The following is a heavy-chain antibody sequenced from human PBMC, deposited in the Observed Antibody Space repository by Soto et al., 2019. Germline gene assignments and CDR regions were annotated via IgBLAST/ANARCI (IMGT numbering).Heavy chain of an antibody. D-gene: IGHD6-19*01. CDR1: GGSISSSSYY. J-gene: IGHJ4*02. V-gene: IGHV4-39*01. CDR3: ATIAVAGGGLDY. Sequence: QLQLQESGPGLVKPSETLSLTCTVSGGSISSSSYYWGWIRQPPGKGLEWIGSIYYSGSTYYNPSLKSRVAISVDTSKNQFSLKLSSVNAADTAGYYCATIAVAGGGLDYWGQGTLVTVSS. CDR2: IYYSGST.